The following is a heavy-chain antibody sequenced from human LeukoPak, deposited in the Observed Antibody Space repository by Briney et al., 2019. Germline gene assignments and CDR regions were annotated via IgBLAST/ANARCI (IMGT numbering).Heavy chain of an antibody. CDR1: GDSVSSNSVA. J-gene: IGHJ4*02. CDR2: TYYRSKWFN. D-gene: IGHD1-14*01. Sequence: SQTLSLTCAISGDSVSSNSVAWNWIRQSPSRGLEWLGRTYYRSKWFNEYAESVKSRITINPDTSKNQFSLQLNSVTPEDTAVYYCARGVTPYFDYWGQRTLVTVSS. CDR3: ARGVTPYFDY. V-gene: IGHV6-1*01.